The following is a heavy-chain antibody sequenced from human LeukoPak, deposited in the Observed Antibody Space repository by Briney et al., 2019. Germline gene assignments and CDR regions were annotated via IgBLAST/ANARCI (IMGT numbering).Heavy chain of an antibody. Sequence: ASVKVSCKVSGYTLTELSMHWVRQAPGKGLEWMGGFDPEDGETIYAQKFQGRVTMTEDTSTDAAYMELSSLRSEDTAVYYCATLYCGGDCYRDYWGQGTLVTVSS. D-gene: IGHD2-21*02. CDR3: ATLYCGGDCYRDY. CDR2: FDPEDGET. CDR1: GYTLTELS. V-gene: IGHV1-24*01. J-gene: IGHJ4*02.